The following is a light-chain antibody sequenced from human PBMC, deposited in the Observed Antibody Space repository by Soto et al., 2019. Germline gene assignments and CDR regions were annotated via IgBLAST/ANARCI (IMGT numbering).Light chain of an antibody. V-gene: IGLV2-14*03. CDR1: NSDIGGYNY. CDR3: SSYTINSTIV. J-gene: IGLJ2*01. CDR2: DVS. Sequence: QSALTQPVSVSGSPGQSITISCTGTNSDIGGYNYVSWYQQHAGRAPKLVINDVSSRPSGISNRFSGSKSGNTASLTISGLQAEDEANYYCSSYTINSTIVFGGGTKLTVL.